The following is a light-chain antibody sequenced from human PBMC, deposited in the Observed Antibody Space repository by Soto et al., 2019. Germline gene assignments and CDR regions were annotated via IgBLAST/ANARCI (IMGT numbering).Light chain of an antibody. V-gene: IGKV3-15*01. Sequence: EIVMTQSPATLSVSPGERATLSCRASQSVSSNLAWYQQKPGQAPRLLIYGASTRATGIPARFSGSGSGTEFTLPISSRQSEEFAVYYCQQYNNWPPCTFGQGTKVEIK. CDR2: GAS. CDR3: QQYNNWPPCT. CDR1: QSVSSN. J-gene: IGKJ1*01.